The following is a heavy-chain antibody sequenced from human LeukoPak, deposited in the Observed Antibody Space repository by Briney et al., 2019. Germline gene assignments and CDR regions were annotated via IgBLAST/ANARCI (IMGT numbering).Heavy chain of an antibody. V-gene: IGHV4-4*07. J-gene: IGHJ3*02. CDR1: GSSVSSYY. CDR3: TRVNGGDWYAFDI. Sequence: PSESLSLTCSASGSSVSSYYWSWVRQPAGKGLEWVGRIYTSGSTNYNPSLKSRVTMSVDTSKNQFSLNLTSVNAADTALYYCTRVNGGDWYAFDIWGQGTVVTVSS. CDR2: IYTSGST. D-gene: IGHD2-21*02.